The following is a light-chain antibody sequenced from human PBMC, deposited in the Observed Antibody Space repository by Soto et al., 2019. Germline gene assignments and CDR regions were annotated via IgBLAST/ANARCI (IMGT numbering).Light chain of an antibody. CDR1: SSNIGGNS. CDR2: DDN. V-gene: IGLV1-51*01. Sequence: QSVLTQPPSVSAAPGQKVTISCSGSSSNIGGNSVSWYQQLPGTAPKLLIYDDNKRPSGIPERFSASKSGTSATLDISGLRTGDEADYYCGVWDSNLQLYLFGSGTKVTV. CDR3: GVWDSNLQLYL. J-gene: IGLJ1*01.